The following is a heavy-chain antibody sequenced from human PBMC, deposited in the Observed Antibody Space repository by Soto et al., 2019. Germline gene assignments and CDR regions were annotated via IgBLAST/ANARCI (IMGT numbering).Heavy chain of an antibody. V-gene: IGHV4-38-2*01. CDR2: IYHSGST. D-gene: IGHD2-2*02. CDR3: ARVIVVVPAAIKEGSFDP. J-gene: IGHJ5*02. Sequence: SETLSLTCAVSGYSISSGYYWGWIRQPPGKGLEWIGSIYHSGSTYYNPSLKSRVTISVDTSKNQFSLKLSSVTAADTAVYYCARVIVVVPAAIKEGSFDPWGQGTLVTVSS. CDR1: GYSISSGYY.